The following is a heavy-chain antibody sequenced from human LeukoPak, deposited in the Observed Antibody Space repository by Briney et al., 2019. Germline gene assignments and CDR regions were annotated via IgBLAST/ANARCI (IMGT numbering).Heavy chain of an antibody. CDR2: IIPILGIA. CDR3: ARDPTNPLKEMATIGEDY. J-gene: IGHJ4*02. CDR1: GYTFTSYG. Sequence: GASVKVSCKASGYTFTSYGISWVRQAPGQGLEWMGRIIPILGIANYAQKFQGRVTITADKSTSTAYMELSSLRSEDTAVYYCARDPTNPLKEMATIGEDYWGQGTLVTVSS. V-gene: IGHV1-69*04. D-gene: IGHD5-24*01.